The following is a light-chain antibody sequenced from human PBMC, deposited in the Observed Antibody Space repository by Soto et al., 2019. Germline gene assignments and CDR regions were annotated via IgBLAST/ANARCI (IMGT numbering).Light chain of an antibody. CDR3: RQRRKWPISVS. J-gene: IGKJ5*01. Sequence: ENVLTQTRNTLSASGKQRATLYCRLIQALNTRLAWYQHKPGQAPRLLIYLTSNRAAGVPSRFGAWGSETDFTPTISNLYPEDFALYYCRQRRKWPISVSLGQGTRLEIK. CDR1: QALNTR. V-gene: IGKV3-11*01. CDR2: LTS.